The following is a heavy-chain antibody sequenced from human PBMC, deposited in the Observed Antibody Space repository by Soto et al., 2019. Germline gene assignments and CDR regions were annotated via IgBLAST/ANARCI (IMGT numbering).Heavy chain of an antibody. CDR3: ARVGSYPNYYYGMDV. D-gene: IGHD1-26*01. J-gene: IGHJ6*02. Sequence: GGSLRLSCAASGFTVSSNYMSWVRQAPGKGLEWVSVIYSGGSTYYADSVKGRFTISRDNSKNTLYLQMNSLRAEDTAVYYCARVGSYPNYYYGMDVWGQGTTVTVSS. V-gene: IGHV3-53*01. CDR2: IYSGGST. CDR1: GFTVSSNY.